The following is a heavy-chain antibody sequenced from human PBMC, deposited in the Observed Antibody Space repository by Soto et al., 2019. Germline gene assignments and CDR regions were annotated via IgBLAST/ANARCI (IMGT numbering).Heavy chain of an antibody. D-gene: IGHD2-2*01. Sequence: GESLKISCKGSGYSFTSYWIGWVRQMPGKGLEWMGIIYPGDSDTRYSPSFQGQVTISADKSISTAYLQWSSLKASDTAMYYCSLVPAAMDYYYYGMDVWGQGTMVTVS. J-gene: IGHJ6*02. V-gene: IGHV5-51*01. CDR3: SLVPAAMDYYYYGMDV. CDR2: IYPGDSDT. CDR1: GYSFTSYW.